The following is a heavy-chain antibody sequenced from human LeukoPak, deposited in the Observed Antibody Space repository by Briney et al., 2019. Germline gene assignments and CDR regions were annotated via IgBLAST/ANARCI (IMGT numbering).Heavy chain of an antibody. CDR2: ISSSGSTI. V-gene: IGHV3-11*01. D-gene: IGHD2-2*01. J-gene: IGHJ2*01. CDR3: ARSHCSSNSCRYWYFDL. CDR1: GFTFSDYY. Sequence: GGSLRLSCAASGFTFSDYYMSWIRQAPGKGLEWVSYISSSGSTIYYADSVKGRFTISRDNAKNSLYLQMNSLRAEDTAVYYCARSHCSSNSCRYWYFDLWGRGTLVTVSS.